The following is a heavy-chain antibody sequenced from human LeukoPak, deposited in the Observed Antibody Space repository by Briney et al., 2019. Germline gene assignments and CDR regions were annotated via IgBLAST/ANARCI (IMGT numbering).Heavy chain of an antibody. CDR1: GGTFMRHS. D-gene: IGHD6-6*01. CDR3: ARERIVAARDDAFDI. Sequence: ASVKVSCKASGGTFMRHSISWVRQAPGQGLEWMGWINPNSGGTNYAQKFQGRVTMTRDTSISTAYMELSRLRSDDTAVYYCARERIVAARDDAFDIWGQGTMVTVSS. J-gene: IGHJ3*02. V-gene: IGHV1-2*02. CDR2: INPNSGGT.